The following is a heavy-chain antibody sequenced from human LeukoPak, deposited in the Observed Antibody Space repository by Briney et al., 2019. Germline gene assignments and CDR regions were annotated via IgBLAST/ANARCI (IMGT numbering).Heavy chain of an antibody. CDR1: GGSISTSLSY. D-gene: IGHD5-24*01. CDR3: ARHEERDYYAMDV. V-gene: IGHV4-39*01. Sequence: PSGTLSLTCTVSGGSISTSLSYWGWIRQPPGKGLEWLGFIYYSGVTYYNPSLKSRVTISVDTSKNQFFLKVSSVTAADTAVYYCARHEERDYYAMDVWGQGTTVTVSS. CDR2: IYYSGVT. J-gene: IGHJ6*02.